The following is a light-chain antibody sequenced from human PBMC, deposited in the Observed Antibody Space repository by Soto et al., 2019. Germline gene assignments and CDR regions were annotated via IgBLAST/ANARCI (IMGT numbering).Light chain of an antibody. J-gene: IGLJ1*01. CDR1: SSDVGTYNL. V-gene: IGLV2-23*01. Sequence: QSALTQPASVSGPPGQSITISCTGTSSDVGTYNLVSWYQQHPGKAPKVMIYEGSKRPSGVSNRFSGSKSGNTASLTISGLQAEDEADYYCCSYAGSSSYVFGTGTKLTVL. CDR3: CSYAGSSSYV. CDR2: EGS.